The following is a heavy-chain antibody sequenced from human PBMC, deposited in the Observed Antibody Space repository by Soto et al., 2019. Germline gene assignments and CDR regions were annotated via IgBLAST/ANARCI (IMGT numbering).Heavy chain of an antibody. Sequence: PGRSLRLSCAASGFTFSSYGMHLDRQTPGKGLECVSVIWYAGTNKYYADSVKGRFTISRDNSKNTLYLQMNSLRAEDTAVYYCARDVGTDNYYCYGMVVWGQGTTVTVS. CDR1: GFTFSSYG. J-gene: IGHJ6*02. CDR3: ARDVGTDNYYCYGMVV. V-gene: IGHV3-33*01. D-gene: IGHD1-26*01. CDR2: IWYAGTNK.